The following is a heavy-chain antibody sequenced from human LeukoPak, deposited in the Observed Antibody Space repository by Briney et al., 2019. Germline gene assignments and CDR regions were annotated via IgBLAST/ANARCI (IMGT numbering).Heavy chain of an antibody. V-gene: IGHV3-74*01. D-gene: IGHD3-10*01. CDR2: IHGDGSTT. J-gene: IGHJ4*02. CDR3: ARSSYPYYFDY. CDR1: GFTFSDYW. Sequence: GGSLRLSCAASGFTFSDYWMHWVRQAPGKGLVWVSLIHGDGSTTSYADSVQGRLTTSRDNAKNTLYLQMNSLRAEDTAVYYCARSSYPYYFDYWGQGSLVTVSS.